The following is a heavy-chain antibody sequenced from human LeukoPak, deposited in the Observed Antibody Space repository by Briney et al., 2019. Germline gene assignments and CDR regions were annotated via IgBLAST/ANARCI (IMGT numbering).Heavy chain of an antibody. Sequence: GRSLRLSCAASGFTFSSYWMSWVRQAPGKGLEWVANIKQDGSEKYYVDSVKGRFTISRDNAKNSLYLQMNSLRAEDTAVYYCAREEGPEVGDLYYYMDVWGKGTTVTVSS. CDR1: GFTFSSYW. V-gene: IGHV3-7*01. J-gene: IGHJ6*03. D-gene: IGHD1-14*01. CDR3: AREEGPEVGDLYYYMDV. CDR2: IKQDGSEK.